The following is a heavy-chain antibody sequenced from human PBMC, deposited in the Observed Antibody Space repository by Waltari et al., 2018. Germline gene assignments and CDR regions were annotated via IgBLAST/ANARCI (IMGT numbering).Heavy chain of an antibody. CDR3: ARVPAPEPSGSYFYGMDV. CDR2: IIPIFGTA. V-gene: IGHV1-69*05. J-gene: IGHJ6*02. Sequence: QVQLVQSGAEVKKPGSSVKVSCKASGGTFSSYAISWVRQAPGQGIEWMGGIIPIFGTANYAQKFQGRVTITPDESTSTAYMELSSLRSEDTAVYYCARVPAPEPSGSYFYGMDVWGQGTTVTVSS. D-gene: IGHD1-26*01. CDR1: GGTFSSYA.